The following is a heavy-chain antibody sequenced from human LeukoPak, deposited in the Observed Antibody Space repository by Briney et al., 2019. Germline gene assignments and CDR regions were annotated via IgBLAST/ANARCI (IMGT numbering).Heavy chain of an antibody. Sequence: GGSLRLSCAASGFTVSSNYMSWVRQAPGKGLEWVSVIYSGGSTYYADSVKGRFTISRDNSKNTLYLQMNSLRAEDTAVYYCARGQSSWPDYYFDYWAREPWSPSPQ. CDR3: ARGQSSWPDYYFDY. V-gene: IGHV3-66*02. J-gene: IGHJ4*02. CDR1: GFTVSSNY. D-gene: IGHD6-13*01. CDR2: IYSGGST.